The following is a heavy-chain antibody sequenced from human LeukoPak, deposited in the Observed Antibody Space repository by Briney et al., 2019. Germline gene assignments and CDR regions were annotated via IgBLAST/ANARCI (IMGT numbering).Heavy chain of an antibody. V-gene: IGHV4-4*02. CDR2: ISLTGLT. Sequence: PGGSLRLSCAASGFTFSNAWVSWVRQPPGQGLEWIGEISLTGLTHYNPSLESRVTVSLDKSKNQLSLNLTSVTAADTAVYYCSRENGAFSPFGYWGQGTLVTVPS. D-gene: IGHD2-8*01. CDR3: SRENGAFSPFGY. J-gene: IGHJ4*02. CDR1: GFTFSNAW.